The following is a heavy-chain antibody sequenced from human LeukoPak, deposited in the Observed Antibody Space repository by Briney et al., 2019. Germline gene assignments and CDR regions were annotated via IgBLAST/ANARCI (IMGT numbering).Heavy chain of an antibody. CDR2: IYHSGST. J-gene: IGHJ6*02. V-gene: IGHV4-4*02. CDR1: GGPISSSNW. Sequence: SETLSLTCAVSGGPISSSNWWSWVRQPPGQGLEWIGEIYHSGSTNYNPSLKSRVTISVDTSKNQFSLKLSSVTAADTAVYYCARVVYSSGWLAPEDYYYYGMDVWGQGTTVTVSS. D-gene: IGHD6-19*01. CDR3: ARVVYSSGWLAPEDYYYYGMDV.